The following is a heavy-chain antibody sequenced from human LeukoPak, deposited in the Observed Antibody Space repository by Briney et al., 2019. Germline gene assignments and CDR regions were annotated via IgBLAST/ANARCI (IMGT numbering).Heavy chain of an antibody. J-gene: IGHJ4*02. D-gene: IGHD2-2*01. Sequence: SETLSLTCTVSGGSISSYYWSWIRQPPGKGLEWIGSIYYSGSTYYNPSLKSRVTISVDTSKNQFSLKLSSVTAADTAVYYCARSCSSTSCSLDYWGQGTLVTVSS. V-gene: IGHV4-59*12. CDR2: IYYSGST. CDR1: GGSISSYY. CDR3: ARSCSSTSCSLDY.